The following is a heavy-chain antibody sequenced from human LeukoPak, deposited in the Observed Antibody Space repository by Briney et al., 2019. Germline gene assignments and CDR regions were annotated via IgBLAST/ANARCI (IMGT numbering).Heavy chain of an antibody. Sequence: GGSLRLSYGASGITYNNYWMMWRGQAPGKGLEWVANINRDGSEKYYVDSVKGRFTISRDNAQNSLYLEINSLRGEDAAVTVCARRISGSYDYWGQGTLVTVSS. CDR1: GITYNNYW. J-gene: IGHJ4*02. D-gene: IGHD1-26*01. CDR3: ARRISGSYDY. CDR2: INRDGSEK. V-gene: IGHV3-7*04.